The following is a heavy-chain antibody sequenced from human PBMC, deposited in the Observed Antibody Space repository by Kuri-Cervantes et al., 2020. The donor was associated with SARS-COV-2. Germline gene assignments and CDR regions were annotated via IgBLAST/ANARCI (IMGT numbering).Heavy chain of an antibody. Sequence: GGSLRLSCAASGFTFSSYAMSWVRQAPGKGLEWVSYISSSSSYTNYADSVKGRFTISRDNAKNSLYLQMNSLRAEDTAVYYCARVVAAAGTAVDPWGQGTLVTVSS. V-gene: IGHV3-21*05. CDR2: ISSSSSYT. CDR3: ARVVAAAGTAVDP. J-gene: IGHJ5*02. CDR1: GFTFSSYA. D-gene: IGHD6-13*01.